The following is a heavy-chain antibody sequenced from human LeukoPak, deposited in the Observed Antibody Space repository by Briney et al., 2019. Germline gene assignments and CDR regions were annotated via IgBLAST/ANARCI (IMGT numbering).Heavy chain of an antibody. CDR3: ARQHGSGSNFDY. J-gene: IGHJ4*02. CDR1: GGSISSGAYY. CDR2: IYYSGST. Sequence: SETLSLTYTVSGGSISSGAYYWSWIRQHPGKGLEWIGYIYYSGSTYYNPSLKSRVTISVDTSKNQFSLKLSSVTAADTAVYYCARQHGSGSNFDYWGQGTLVTVSS. V-gene: IGHV4-31*03. D-gene: IGHD3-10*01.